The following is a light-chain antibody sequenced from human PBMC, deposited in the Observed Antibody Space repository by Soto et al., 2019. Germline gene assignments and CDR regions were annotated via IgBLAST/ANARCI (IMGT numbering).Light chain of an antibody. Sequence: EIVLTQSPGTLSLSPGERATLSCRASQSVSSSYLAWYQQKPGQAPRLLIYGASSRATGIPDRFSGSGSGTDCTLTIIRLEPEDFAVYYCQQYGSSPYTFGQGNKLESK. CDR3: QQYGSSPYT. CDR1: QSVSSSY. J-gene: IGKJ2*01. CDR2: GAS. V-gene: IGKV3-20*01.